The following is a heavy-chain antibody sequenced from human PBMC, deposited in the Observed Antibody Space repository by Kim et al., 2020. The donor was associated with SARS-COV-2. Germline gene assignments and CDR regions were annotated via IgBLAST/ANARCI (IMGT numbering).Heavy chain of an antibody. D-gene: IGHD2-2*01. CDR3: ATRSYCSSTSCYFLGRGIPRMEV. CDR1: GGTFSSYA. Sequence: SVKVSCKASGGTFSSYAISWVRQAPGQGLEWMGGIIPIFGTANYAQKFQGRVTITADESTSTAYMELSSLRSEDTAVYYCATRSYCSSTSCYFLGRGIPRMEVWGQGTTVTVSS. CDR2: IIPIFGTA. J-gene: IGHJ6*02. V-gene: IGHV1-69*13.